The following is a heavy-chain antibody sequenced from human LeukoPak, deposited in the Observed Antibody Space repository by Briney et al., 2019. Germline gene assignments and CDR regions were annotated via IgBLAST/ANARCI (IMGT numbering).Heavy chain of an antibody. Sequence: GASVKVSCKASGYTFTGYYMHWVRQAPGQGLEWMGWINPNSGGTNYAQKFQGRVTMTRDTPISTAYMELSRLRSDDTAVYYCARDVRDYDFWSGFDYWGQGTLVTVSS. D-gene: IGHD3-3*01. V-gene: IGHV1-2*02. J-gene: IGHJ4*02. CDR2: INPNSGGT. CDR1: GYTFTGYY. CDR3: ARDVRDYDFWSGFDY.